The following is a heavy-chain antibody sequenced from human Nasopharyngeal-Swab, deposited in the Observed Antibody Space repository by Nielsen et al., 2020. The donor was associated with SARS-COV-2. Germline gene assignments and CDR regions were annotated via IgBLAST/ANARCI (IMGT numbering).Heavy chain of an antibody. V-gene: IGHV3-23*01. CDR3: AKDLPKQQLAQYYYYGMDV. Sequence: GGSLRLSCAASGFTFSSYAMSWVRQAPGKGLEWVSATSGSGGSTYYADSVKGRFTISRDNSKNTLYLQMNSLRAEDTAVYYCAKDLPKQQLAQYYYYGMDVWGQGTTVTVSS. CDR1: GFTFSSYA. D-gene: IGHD6-13*01. J-gene: IGHJ6*02. CDR2: TSGSGGST.